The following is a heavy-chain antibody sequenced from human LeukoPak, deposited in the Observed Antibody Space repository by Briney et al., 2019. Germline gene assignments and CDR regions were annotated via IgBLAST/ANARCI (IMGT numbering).Heavy chain of an antibody. CDR3: ATVSGWFPGSY. CDR1: GFTFTNYW. Sequence: PGGSLRLSCAASGFTFTNYWMHWVRQAPGEGLVWVSLINIDGSDTSYADSVKGRFTISRDNAKNTLFLQMSSLRDEDTAMYYCATVSGWFPGSYWGQGSPVTVSS. J-gene: IGHJ4*02. D-gene: IGHD6-19*01. V-gene: IGHV3-74*01. CDR2: INIDGSDT.